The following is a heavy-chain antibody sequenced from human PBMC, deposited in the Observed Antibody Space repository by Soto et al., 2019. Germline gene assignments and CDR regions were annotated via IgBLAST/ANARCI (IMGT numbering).Heavy chain of an antibody. CDR2: ISSSSSYI. D-gene: IGHD5-12*01. V-gene: IGHV3-21*01. CDR3: ARGSVIVATIFGTWFDP. CDR1: GFTFSSYS. J-gene: IGHJ5*02. Sequence: EVQLVESGGGLVKPGGSLRLSCAASGFTFSSYSMNWVRQAPGKGLEWVSSISSSSSYIYYADSVKGRFTISRDNAKNSLYLQMNSLRADDTAVYYCARGSVIVATIFGTWFDPWGQGTLVTVSS.